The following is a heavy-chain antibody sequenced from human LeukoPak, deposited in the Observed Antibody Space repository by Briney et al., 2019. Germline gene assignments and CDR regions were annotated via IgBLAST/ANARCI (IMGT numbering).Heavy chain of an antibody. CDR3: AKAPAVGRLWLGELFVFDY. V-gene: IGHV3-30*02. Sequence: GGSLRLSCAASGFPFSKYNMHWVRQAPGKGLEWVAFIRYDGSIKYYGDSEKGRFSISRDNVKNTVQLQMNSLRAEDTAVYYCAKAPAVGRLWLGELFVFDYWGQGTLVTVSS. CDR2: IRYDGSIK. J-gene: IGHJ4*02. D-gene: IGHD3-10*01. CDR1: GFPFSKYN.